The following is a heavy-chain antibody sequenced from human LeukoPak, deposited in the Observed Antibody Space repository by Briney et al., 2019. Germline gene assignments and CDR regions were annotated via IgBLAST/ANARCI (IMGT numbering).Heavy chain of an antibody. V-gene: IGHV4-39*01. CDR1: GDSIRSSSYY. CDR2: MYFSGST. CDR3: AKHYMGSSYNRGLDY. Sequence: SETLSLTCTVSGDSIRSSSYYWGWIRQPPGKGLEWIASMYFSGSTHYNPSLKSRVTMSVDTSKNQFSLRLNSVTAADTAIYYCAKHYMGSSYNRGLDYWGQGTLVTVSS. J-gene: IGHJ4*02. D-gene: IGHD3-10*01.